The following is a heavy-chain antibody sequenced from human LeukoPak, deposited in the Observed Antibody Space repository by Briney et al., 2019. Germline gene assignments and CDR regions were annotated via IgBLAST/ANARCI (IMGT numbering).Heavy chain of an antibody. Sequence: TGGSLRLSCAASGFTFSSFGLHWVRQAPGRGLEWVAFIRYDGSDKYYADSVKGQFTVSRDNSKSTLFLQMNSLREEDTAVYYCARGLDIVVVPAAMGGGDYYYYMDVWGKGTTVTVSS. CDR1: GFTFSSFG. V-gene: IGHV3-30*02. D-gene: IGHD2-2*03. CDR2: IRYDGSDK. CDR3: ARGLDIVVVPAAMGGGDYYYYMDV. J-gene: IGHJ6*03.